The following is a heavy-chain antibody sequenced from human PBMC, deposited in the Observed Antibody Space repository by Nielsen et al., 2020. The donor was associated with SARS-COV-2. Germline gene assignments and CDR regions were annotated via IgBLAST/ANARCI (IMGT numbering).Heavy chain of an antibody. CDR3: AKSTYFTIFGVVTPGAFDI. Sequence: GESLKISCAASGFTFSSYAMSWVRQAPGKGLEWVSAISGSGGSTYYADSVKGRFTISRDNSKNTLYLQMNSLRAEDTAVYYCAKSTYFTIFGVVTPGAFDIWGQGTMVTVSS. CDR1: GFTFSSYA. CDR2: ISGSGGST. D-gene: IGHD3-3*01. V-gene: IGHV3-23*01. J-gene: IGHJ3*02.